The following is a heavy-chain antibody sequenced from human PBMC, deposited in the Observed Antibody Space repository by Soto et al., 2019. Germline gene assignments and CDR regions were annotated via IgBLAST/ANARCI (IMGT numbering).Heavy chain of an antibody. CDR2: IDYSGNT. Sequence: SETLSLTCTVSGGSISSGYYWSWSRQYPGKGLEWIGYIDYSGNTYYNPSLKSRVSISLDTSKSQFSLKLDSVTAAATAVYYCARDAPVESRVHNSMDVWGQGTTVTVSS. CDR1: GGSISSGYY. V-gene: IGHV4-31*03. CDR3: ARDAPVESRVHNSMDV. D-gene: IGHD2-15*01. J-gene: IGHJ6*02.